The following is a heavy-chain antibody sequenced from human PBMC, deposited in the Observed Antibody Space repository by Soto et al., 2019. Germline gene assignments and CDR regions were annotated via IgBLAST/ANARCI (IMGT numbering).Heavy chain of an antibody. CDR1: TASVNSYY. J-gene: IGHJ2*01. V-gene: IGHV4-4*07. CDR2: LYANENT. Sequence: SETLSLTCTVSTASVNSYYWSWIRQPAGKGLEWIGRLYANENTDYNPSLRSRVTISVDTKRQFSLKLSSVTAADAAVYYCARDHPNWYFDLWGRGTPVTVSS. CDR3: ARDHPNWYFDL.